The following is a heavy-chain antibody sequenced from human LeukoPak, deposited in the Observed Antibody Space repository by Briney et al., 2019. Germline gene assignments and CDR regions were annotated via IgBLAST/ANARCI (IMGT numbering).Heavy chain of an antibody. CDR2: ISGSGGST. V-gene: IGHV3-23*01. Sequence: PGRSLRLSCAASGFTFNTYGMHWVRQAPGKGLEWVSAISGSGGSTYYADSVKGRFTISRDNSKNTLYLQMNSLRAEDTAVYYCAKDPEAAAEGWFDPWGQGTLVTASS. D-gene: IGHD6-13*01. CDR1: GFTFNTYG. J-gene: IGHJ5*02. CDR3: AKDPEAAAEGWFDP.